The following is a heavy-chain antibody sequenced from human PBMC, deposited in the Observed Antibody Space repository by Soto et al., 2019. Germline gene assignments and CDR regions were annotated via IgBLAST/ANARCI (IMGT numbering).Heavy chain of an antibody. CDR3: AREDGENRGSDALDL. CDR2: IKGDGNAA. V-gene: IGHV3-74*01. D-gene: IGHD3-10*01. CDR1: GFTFSNNW. Sequence: GGSLRLSCVASGFTFSNNWMHWVRQTPGKGLVWVSRIKGDGNAARYAESVKGRFTISRDNSKNTLFLQMNSLRAEDTAPYYCAREDGENRGSDALDLWGRGTMVTVSS. J-gene: IGHJ3*01.